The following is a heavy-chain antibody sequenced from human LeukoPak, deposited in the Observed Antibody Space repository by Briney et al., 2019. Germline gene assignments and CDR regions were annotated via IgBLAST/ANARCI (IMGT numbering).Heavy chain of an antibody. V-gene: IGHV4-34*01. Sequence: TSSETLSLTCAVYGGSFSGYYWSWIRQPPGKGLEWIGEINHSGSTNYNPSLKSRVTISVDTSKNQFSLKLSSVTAADTAVYYCARGDSSPEPEYQLPLYGMDVWGQGTTVTVSS. J-gene: IGHJ6*02. D-gene: IGHD2-2*01. CDR3: ARGDSSPEPEYQLPLYGMDV. CDR2: INHSGST. CDR1: GGSFSGYY.